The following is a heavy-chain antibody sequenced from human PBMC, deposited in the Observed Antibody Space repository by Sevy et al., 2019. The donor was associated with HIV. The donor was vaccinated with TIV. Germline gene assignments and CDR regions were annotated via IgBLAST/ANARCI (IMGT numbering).Heavy chain of an antibody. Sequence: GGSLRLSCSASGFTFRSFSMHWVRQAPGKGLEWVAAIWYDGRTKQYADSVKGRFTISRDNSKSILNLEMNSLRAEGTAVYVRARDSARVIVPTAGFDSWGQGTVVTVSS. CDR3: ARDSARVIVPTAGFDS. V-gene: IGHV3-33*01. D-gene: IGHD1-1*01. J-gene: IGHJ5*01. CDR1: GFTFRSFS. CDR2: IWYDGRTK.